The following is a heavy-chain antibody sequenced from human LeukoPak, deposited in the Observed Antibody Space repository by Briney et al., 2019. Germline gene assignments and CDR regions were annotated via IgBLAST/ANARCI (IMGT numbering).Heavy chain of an antibody. V-gene: IGHV3-30*03. CDR2: ISYDGRNK. J-gene: IGHJ4*02. CDR1: GFTFNNYG. Sequence: GGSLRLSCAASGFTFNNYGMHWVRQAPGKGLEWVAVISYDGRNKHYPDSVKGRFTISRDNSKNTLYLQMNSLRAEDTAIYYCAREGPRGNSQFDYWGQGTLVTVSS. D-gene: IGHD2/OR15-2a*01. CDR3: AREGPRGNSQFDY.